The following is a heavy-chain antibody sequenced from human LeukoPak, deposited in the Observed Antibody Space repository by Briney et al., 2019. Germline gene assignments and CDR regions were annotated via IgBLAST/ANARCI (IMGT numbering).Heavy chain of an antibody. J-gene: IGHJ4*02. V-gene: IGHV4-34*01. CDR3: ARGRLNYDFWSGYYRIDKYYFDY. CDR2: INHSGST. Sequence: SETLSLTCAVYGGSFSGYYWSWIRQPPGKGLEWIGEINHSGSTNYNPSLKSRVTISVDTSKNQFSLKLSSVTAADTAVYYCARGRLNYDFWSGYYRIDKYYFDYWGQGTLVTVSS. D-gene: IGHD3-3*01. CDR1: GGSFSGYY.